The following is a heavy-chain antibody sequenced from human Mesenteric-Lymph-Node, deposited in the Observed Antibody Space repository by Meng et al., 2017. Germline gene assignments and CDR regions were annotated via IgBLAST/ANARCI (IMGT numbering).Heavy chain of an antibody. J-gene: IGHJ4*02. V-gene: IGHV3-48*04. CDR2: ISSSGSTI. CDR3: ARVGDYGDDEGEDY. Sequence: GESLKISCAASGFTFSSYSMNWVRQAPGKGLEWVSYISSSGSTIYYADSVKGRFTITRDNAKNSLYLQMNSLRAEDTAVYYCARVGDYGDDEGEDYWGQGTLVTVSS. D-gene: IGHD4-17*01. CDR1: GFTFSSYS.